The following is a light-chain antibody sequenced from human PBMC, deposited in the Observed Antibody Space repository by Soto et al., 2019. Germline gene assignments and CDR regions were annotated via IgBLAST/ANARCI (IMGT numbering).Light chain of an antibody. J-gene: IGLJ3*02. CDR1: SSDVGGYNY. Sequence: QSALTQPASVSGSPGQSITISCTGTSSDVGGYNYVSWYQQHPSKAPKLMIYDVSNRPSGVSNRFSGSKSGNTASLTISGLQAEDEADYYCSSYTSSSTSWVFSGGTKVTVL. CDR3: SSYTSSSTSWV. CDR2: DVS. V-gene: IGLV2-14*01.